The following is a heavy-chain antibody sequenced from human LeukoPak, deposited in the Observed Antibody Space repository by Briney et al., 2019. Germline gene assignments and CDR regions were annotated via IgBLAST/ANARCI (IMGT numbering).Heavy chain of an antibody. D-gene: IGHD2-15*01. Sequence: GGSLRLSCAASGFTFSSYGMHWVRQAPGKGLEWVAVMYYDGISKYYADSVKGRFTISRDNSKNTLYLQMNSLRLEDTAVYYCARDYYCSGGSCLYFDYWGQGTLVTVSA. J-gene: IGHJ4*02. CDR3: ARDYYCSGGSCLYFDY. V-gene: IGHV3-33*01. CDR2: MYYDGISK. CDR1: GFTFSSYG.